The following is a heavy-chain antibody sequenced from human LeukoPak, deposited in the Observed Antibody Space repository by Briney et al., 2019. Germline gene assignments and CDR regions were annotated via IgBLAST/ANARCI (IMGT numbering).Heavy chain of an antibody. CDR3: AKGPWLAYPYYFDY. CDR2: INRNGGTT. CDR1: GFTFDDYG. V-gene: IGHV3-20*04. D-gene: IGHD6-19*01. Sequence: PGGSLRLSCAASGFTFDDYGMNWVRQAPGKGLEWVSGINRNGGTTAYADSVKGRFIISRDNAKNSLYLQMNSLRAEDTAVYYCAKGPWLAYPYYFDYWGQGTLVTVSS. J-gene: IGHJ4*02.